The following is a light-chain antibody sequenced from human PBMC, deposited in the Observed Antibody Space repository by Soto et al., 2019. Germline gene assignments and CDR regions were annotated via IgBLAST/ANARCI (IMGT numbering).Light chain of an antibody. CDR2: SNS. CDR1: SSNIGSNY. V-gene: IGLV1-47*02. CDR3: AAWDDSLRRV. Sequence: QSVLTQPPSASGTPGQRVTISCSGSSSNIGSNYVYWYQQLPGTAPKLLIYSNSQRPSGVTDRFSGSKSGTSASLAISGLRCEDEADYYCAAWDDSLRRVFGGGTKLTVL. J-gene: IGLJ3*02.